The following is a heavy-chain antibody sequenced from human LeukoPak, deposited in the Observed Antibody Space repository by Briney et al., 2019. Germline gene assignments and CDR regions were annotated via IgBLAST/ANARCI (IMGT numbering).Heavy chain of an antibody. V-gene: IGHV3-20*04. Sequence: GGSLRLSCAASGFTFDDYGMSWVRQAPGKGLEWVSGINWNGGSTGYADSVKGRFTISRDNAKNSLYLQMNSLRADDTAVYYCVKDEGGVQLAYWGQGTLVTVSS. J-gene: IGHJ4*02. CDR2: INWNGGST. CDR3: VKDEGGVQLAY. D-gene: IGHD1-1*01. CDR1: GFTFDDYG.